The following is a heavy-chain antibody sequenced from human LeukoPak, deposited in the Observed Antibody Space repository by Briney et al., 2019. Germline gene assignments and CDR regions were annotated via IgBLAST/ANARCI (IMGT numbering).Heavy chain of an antibody. J-gene: IGHJ4*02. CDR2: IYHSGST. Sequence: SETLSLTCTVSGGSISSYYWGWIRQPPGKGLEWIGSIYHSGSTYYNPSLKSRVTISVDTSKNQFSLKLSSVTAADTAVYYCARDGGSHYYDSSGYLPFDYWGQGTLVTVSS. CDR1: GGSISSYY. D-gene: IGHD3-22*01. V-gene: IGHV4-38-2*02. CDR3: ARDGGSHYYDSSGYLPFDY.